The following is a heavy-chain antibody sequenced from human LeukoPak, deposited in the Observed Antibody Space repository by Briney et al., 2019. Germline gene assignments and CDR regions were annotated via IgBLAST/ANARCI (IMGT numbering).Heavy chain of an antibody. J-gene: IGHJ6*02. Sequence: ASVKVSCKASGYTFTNYGITWVRQAPGQGLEWMGWISPNDGETTYSQKFQGRVTMTTDTSTTTAYMEVRTLRSDDTGVYYCARVLTMVRGVITQYYYYGMDVWGQGTTVTVSS. CDR3: ARVLTMVRGVITQYYYYGMDV. D-gene: IGHD3-10*01. CDR1: GYTFTNYG. CDR2: ISPNDGET. V-gene: IGHV1-18*01.